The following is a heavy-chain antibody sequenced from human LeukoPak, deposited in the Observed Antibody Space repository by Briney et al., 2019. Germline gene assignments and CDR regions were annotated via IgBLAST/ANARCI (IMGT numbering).Heavy chain of an antibody. J-gene: IGHJ4*02. CDR2: IYYSGST. CDR1: GGSISSGDYY. CDR3: ANGSGSYYTFDY. V-gene: IGHV4-30-4*01. Sequence: PSETLSLTCTVSGGSISSGDYYWSWIRQPPGTGLEWIGYIYYSGSTYYNPSLKSRVTISVDTSKNQFSLKLSSVTAADTAVYYCANGSGSYYTFDYWGQGTLVTVSS. D-gene: IGHD3-10*01.